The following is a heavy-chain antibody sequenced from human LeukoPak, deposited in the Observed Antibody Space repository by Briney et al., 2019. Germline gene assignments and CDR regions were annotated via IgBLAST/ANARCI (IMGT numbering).Heavy chain of an antibody. D-gene: IGHD2-15*01. CDR3: ARAPIVVDFGMDV. CDR2: ISGDGGST. CDR1: GFTFSTYA. J-gene: IGHJ6*02. Sequence: GGSLRLPCAASGFTFSTYAMRWVRQAPGKGLEWVSAISGDGGSTYYADSVRGRFTISRDNAKNSLYLQMNSLRAEDTAVYYCARAPIVVDFGMDVWGQGTMVTVSS. V-gene: IGHV3-23*01.